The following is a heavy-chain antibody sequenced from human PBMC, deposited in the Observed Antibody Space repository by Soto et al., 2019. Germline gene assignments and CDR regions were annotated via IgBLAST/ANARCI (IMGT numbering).Heavy chain of an antibody. D-gene: IGHD2-2*02. Sequence: PGGSLRLSCAASGFTFSSYAMSWVRQAPGKGLEWVSAISGSGGSTYYADSVKGRFTISRDNSKDTLYLQMNSLRAEDTAVYYCAKALVPAAIRERDYWGQGTLVTVSS. CDR2: ISGSGGST. V-gene: IGHV3-23*01. J-gene: IGHJ4*02. CDR3: AKALVPAAIRERDY. CDR1: GFTFSSYA.